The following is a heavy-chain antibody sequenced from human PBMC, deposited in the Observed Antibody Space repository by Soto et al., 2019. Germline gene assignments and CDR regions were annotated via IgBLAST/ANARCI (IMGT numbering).Heavy chain of an antibody. V-gene: IGHV4-34*01. J-gene: IGHJ3*02. CDR1: GGSFSGYY. Sequence: SETLSLTCAVYGGSFSGYYWSWIRQPPGKGLEWIGEINHSGSTNYNPSLKSRVTISVDTSKNQFSLKLSSVTAADTAVYYCASNYDFWSGYYSAEAFDIWGQGTMVTVSS. CDR2: INHSGST. CDR3: ASNYDFWSGYYSAEAFDI. D-gene: IGHD3-3*01.